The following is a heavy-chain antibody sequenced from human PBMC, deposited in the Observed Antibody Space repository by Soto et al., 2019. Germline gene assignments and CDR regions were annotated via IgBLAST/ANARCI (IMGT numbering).Heavy chain of an antibody. V-gene: IGHV5-51*01. CDR3: ARAMTMTLARIFGMDV. CDR1: GYSFTSYW. D-gene: IGHD3-3*01. J-gene: IGHJ6*02. CDR2: IYPGDSDT. Sequence: PGESLKISCKGSGYSFTSYWIGWVRQMPGKGLEWMGIIYPGDSDTRYSPSFQGQVTISADKSISTAYLQMNNLRVEDTGVYFCARAMTMTLARIFGMDVWGPGTTVTVSS.